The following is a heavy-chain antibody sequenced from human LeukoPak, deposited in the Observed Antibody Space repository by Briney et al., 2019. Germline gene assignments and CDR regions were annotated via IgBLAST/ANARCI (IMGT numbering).Heavy chain of an antibody. CDR3: ARDKRTGDSYFDS. CDR1: GFSFSSYW. V-gene: IGHV3-7*01. D-gene: IGHD7-27*01. Sequence: GGSLRLSCAASGFSFSSYWMSWVHQAPGKGLEWVANIKQDGSEKYYVDSVKGRFTISRGNAKYSLYLQMDSLRAEDTAVYYCARDKRTGDSYFDSWGQGTLVTVSS. CDR2: IKQDGSEK. J-gene: IGHJ4*02.